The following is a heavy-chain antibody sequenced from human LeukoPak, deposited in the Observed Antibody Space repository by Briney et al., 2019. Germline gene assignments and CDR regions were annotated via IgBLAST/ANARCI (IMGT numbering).Heavy chain of an antibody. CDR2: INPTNGAT. V-gene: IGHV1-46*01. CDR1: GYTFTSCY. CDR3: ATAPPSGTYYYFDY. D-gene: IGHD1-26*01. Sequence: ASVKVSFKASGYTFTSCYMHWVRQAPGQGLEWMGIINPTNGATSYAQKFQGRVTMTRDTSTSTVYMELSSLRSEDTAVYYCATAPPSGTYYYFDYWGQGTLVTVSS. J-gene: IGHJ4*02.